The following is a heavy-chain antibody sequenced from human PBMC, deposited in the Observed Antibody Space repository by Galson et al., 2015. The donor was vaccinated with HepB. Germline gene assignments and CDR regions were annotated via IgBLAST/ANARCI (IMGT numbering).Heavy chain of an antibody. V-gene: IGHV3-7*01. CDR1: GFTFSTYW. CDR3: ARIGGRQSMLHSGWTSLFDP. J-gene: IGHJ5*02. Sequence: SLRLSCAASGFTFSTYWMSWVRQALGKGLEWVATVKSDGSDAFYVDSVKGRFTISRDNAKDSLYLQINSLRAEDTAVYYCARIGGRQSMLHSGWTSLFDPWGQGALVTVSS. CDR2: VKSDGSDA. D-gene: IGHD2-2*01.